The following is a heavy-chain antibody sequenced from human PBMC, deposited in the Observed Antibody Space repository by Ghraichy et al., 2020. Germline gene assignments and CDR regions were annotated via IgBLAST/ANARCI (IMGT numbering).Heavy chain of an antibody. CDR1: EFIFSSHW. CDR2: IKQDGTED. V-gene: IGHV3-7*01. CDR3: ARDHNWNLGRYFDL. Sequence: GGSLRLSCAASEFIFSSHWMTWVRQAPGKGLEWVATIKQDGTEDYYVDSVKGRFTVSRDNANNSLYLQMNSLRVEDTAVNYCARDHNWNLGRYFDLWGRGTLVTVSP. D-gene: IGHD1-1*01. J-gene: IGHJ2*01.